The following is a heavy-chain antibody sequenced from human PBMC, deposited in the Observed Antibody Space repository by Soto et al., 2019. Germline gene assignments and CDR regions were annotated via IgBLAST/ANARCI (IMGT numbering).Heavy chain of an antibody. D-gene: IGHD1-26*01. V-gene: IGHV6-1*01. J-gene: IGHJ4*02. CDR3: TRCGETGSYYSI. Sequence: LSQPLSLTCAISWYTVSINTAAWNWIRQSPSRGLEWLGRTYYGSEWYTDYAVSVKSRITINPDTYKNQFSLQLNSVTPEDTAVYYCTRCGETGSYYSIWGQGTLVNVSS. CDR1: WYTVSINTAA. CDR2: TYYGSEWYT.